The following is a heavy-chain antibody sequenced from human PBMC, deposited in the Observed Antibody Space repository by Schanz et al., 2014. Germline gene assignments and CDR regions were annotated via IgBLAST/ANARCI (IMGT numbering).Heavy chain of an antibody. D-gene: IGHD5-18*01. CDR2: ITAYNGDT. CDR3: TRGGYSYALSAFDV. Sequence: VQSVHSGTEVQKLGASVKVSCKASGYTFTSYGISWVRQAPGQGLEWMGWITAYNGDTNYALKLQGRVTMTTDSSTGTAYMELRSLRSDDTALYYCTRGGYSYALSAFDVWGQGTMVTVSS. J-gene: IGHJ3*01. CDR1: GYTFTSYG. V-gene: IGHV1-18*01.